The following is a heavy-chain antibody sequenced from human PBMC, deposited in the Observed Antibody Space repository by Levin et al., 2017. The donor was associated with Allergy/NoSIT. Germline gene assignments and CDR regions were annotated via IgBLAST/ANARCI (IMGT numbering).Heavy chain of an antibody. CDR2: IWYDGSNE. J-gene: IGHJ4*02. CDR1: GFTFSSYG. Sequence: GESLKISCAASGFTFSSYGIHWVRQAPGKGLEWVAVIWYDGSNEYYADAVKGRFTISRDNPKNTLYLQMNSLSAEDTAVYYCARDESSSNHHYFDYWGQGTLVTVSS. V-gene: IGHV3-33*01. CDR3: ARDESSSNHHYFDY. D-gene: IGHD4-11*01.